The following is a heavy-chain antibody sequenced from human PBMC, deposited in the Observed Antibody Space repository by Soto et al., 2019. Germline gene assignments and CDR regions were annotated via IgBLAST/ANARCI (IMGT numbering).Heavy chain of an antibody. CDR2: IKQDGSEK. V-gene: IGHV3-7*01. J-gene: IGHJ5*02. Sequence: GGSLRLSCAASGFTFSSYWMSWVRQAPGRGLEWVANIKQDGSEKYYVDSVKGRFTISRDNAKNSLYLQMNSLRAEDTAVYYCERDLIAALKWFDPWGQGTLVTVSS. D-gene: IGHD6-6*01. CDR3: ERDLIAALKWFDP. CDR1: GFTFSSYW.